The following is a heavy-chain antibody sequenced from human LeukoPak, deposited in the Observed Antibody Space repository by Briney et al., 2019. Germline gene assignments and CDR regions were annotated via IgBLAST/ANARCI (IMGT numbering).Heavy chain of an antibody. V-gene: IGHV4-4*02. CDR1: GGSVISTNW. D-gene: IGHD3-3*01. CDR3: AREGGFYRPLDY. Sequence: SGTLSLTCGVSGGSVISTNWWTWVRQPPGKGLEWIGEVHLDGRTNYNPSLESRLTISVDLSENHVSLKLTSVTAADAAVYYCAREGGFYRPLDYSGQGTLVTVSS. J-gene: IGHJ4*02. CDR2: VHLDGRT.